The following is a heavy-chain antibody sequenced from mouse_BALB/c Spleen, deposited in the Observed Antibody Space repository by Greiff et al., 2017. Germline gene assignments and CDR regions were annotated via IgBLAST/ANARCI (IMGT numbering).Heavy chain of an antibody. CDR2: IYPGNSDT. CDR3: APSYDGYTYYIDY. Sequence: EVQLQQSGTVLARPGASVKMSCKASGYTFTSYWMHWVKQRPGQGLEWIGAIYPGNSDTSYNQKFKGKAKLTAVTSTSTAYMELSSLTTEDSAVYYCAPSYDGYTYYIDYWGQGTTLTVSS. CDR1: GYTFTSYW. J-gene: IGHJ2*01. V-gene: IGHV1-5*01. D-gene: IGHD2-3*01.